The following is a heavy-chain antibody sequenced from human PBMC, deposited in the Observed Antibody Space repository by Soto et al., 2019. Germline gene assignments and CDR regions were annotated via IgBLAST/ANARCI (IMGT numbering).Heavy chain of an antibody. V-gene: IGHV1-69*02. CDR2: IIPIRGIA. D-gene: IGHD1-7*01. CDR1: GGTFSSYT. CDR3: ATDQTNYSDGVTGRYYYGMAV. Sequence: QVQLVQSGAEVKKPGSSVKVSCKASGGTFSSYTISWVRQAPGQGLEWMGRIIPIRGIANYAQKFQGRVTITADKSPSTAYMELSSLSAEDTAVYYCATDQTNYSDGVTGRYYYGMAVWGQGTTVTVSS. J-gene: IGHJ6*02.